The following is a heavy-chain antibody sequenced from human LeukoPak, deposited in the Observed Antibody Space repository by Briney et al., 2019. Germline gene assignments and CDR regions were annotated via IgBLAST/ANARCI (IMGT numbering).Heavy chain of an antibody. J-gene: IGHJ3*02. V-gene: IGHV3-53*04. Sequence: PGGSLRLSCAASGFTVNSNYMTWVRQAPGKGLEWVPVIYSGGNTYYADSVKGRFTISRHNSKNTLYLQMNSLRTEDTAVYYCARVSRGKLIDAFDIWGQGTMVTVSS. CDR3: ARVSRGKLIDAFDI. CDR2: IYSGGNT. CDR1: GFTVNSNY. D-gene: IGHD2-15*01.